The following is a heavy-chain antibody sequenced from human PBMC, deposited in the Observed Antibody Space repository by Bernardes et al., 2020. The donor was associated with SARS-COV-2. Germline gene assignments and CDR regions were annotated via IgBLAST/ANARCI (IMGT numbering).Heavy chain of an antibody. D-gene: IGHD1-26*01. CDR3: ARQVFGGTDYISGPFDH. CDR1: GGSINTNY. V-gene: IGHV4-59*08. J-gene: IGHJ4*02. Sequence: SETLSLTCTVSGGSINTNYWSWVRQSPGKGLEWIGYVYYTGSTNYNPSLKSRVTISVDTSNNQFALKLRSVTAADTAVYYCARQVFGGTDYISGPFDHWGQGTLVTVSS. CDR2: VYYTGST.